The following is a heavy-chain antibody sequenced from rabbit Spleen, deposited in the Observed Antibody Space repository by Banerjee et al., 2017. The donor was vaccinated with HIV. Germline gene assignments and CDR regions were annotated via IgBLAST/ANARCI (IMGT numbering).Heavy chain of an antibody. V-gene: IGHV1S45*01. J-gene: IGHJ4*01. Sequence: EQLVESGGGLVQPEGSLTLTCKASGFSFSDRDVMCWVRQAPGKGLEWIACINAATAKPVYATWAKGRFTISRTSSTTVTLQMTSLTAADTATYFCARDLVAVIGWNFNLWGPGTLVTVS. D-gene: IGHD1-1*01. CDR2: INAATAKP. CDR1: GFSFSDRDV. CDR3: ARDLVAVIGWNFNL.